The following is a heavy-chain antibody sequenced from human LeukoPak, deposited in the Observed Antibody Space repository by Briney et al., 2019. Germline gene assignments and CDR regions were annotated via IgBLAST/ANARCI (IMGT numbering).Heavy chain of an antibody. J-gene: IGHJ3*02. Sequence: PGGSLTLSCVGSGFTFSRYDMNWVRQTPGKGLEWVSSIRGSGERIHYADSVKGRFTIARDNSKNTLYLQMRGLRPEDTAVYYCAKDGDYYDSSALVALDTWGQGTMVTVSS. CDR3: AKDGDYYDSSALVALDT. CDR1: GFTFSRYD. CDR2: IRGSGERI. D-gene: IGHD3-22*01. V-gene: IGHV3-23*01.